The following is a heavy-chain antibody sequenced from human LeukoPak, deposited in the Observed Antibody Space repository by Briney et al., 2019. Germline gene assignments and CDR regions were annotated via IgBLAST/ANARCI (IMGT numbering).Heavy chain of an antibody. J-gene: IGHJ4*02. CDR2: ISYDGRNI. CDR3: AREYTSGWYDY. CDR1: GFTFSSYS. Sequence: GGSLRLSCAASGFTFSSYSMNWVRQAPGKGLEWVAVISYDGRNIFYADSVKGRFTISRDNSKNTLHLQMNSLRVEDTAVYYCAREYTSGWYDYWGQGTLVTVSS. D-gene: IGHD6-19*01. V-gene: IGHV3-30*03.